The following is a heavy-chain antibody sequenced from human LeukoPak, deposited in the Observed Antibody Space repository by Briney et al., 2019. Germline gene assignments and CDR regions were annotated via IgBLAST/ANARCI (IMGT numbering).Heavy chain of an antibody. CDR3: ARGIWYFDY. CDR2: IKQDGSEN. D-gene: IGHD3-16*01. J-gene: IGHJ4*01. CDR1: GFSFSSYW. V-gene: IGHV3-7*01. Sequence: GGSLRLSCIASGFSFSSYWMTWVRQAPGKGLEWVANIKQDGSENSYVDSVKGRFTISRDNGKNSLYLQMNSLRAEDTAVYYCARGIWYFDYWXXXTLVTVSS.